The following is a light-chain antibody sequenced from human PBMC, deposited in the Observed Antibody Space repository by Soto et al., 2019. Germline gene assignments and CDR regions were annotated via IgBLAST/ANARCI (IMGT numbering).Light chain of an antibody. V-gene: IGKV3-20*01. J-gene: IGKJ5*01. CDR2: GAS. CDR1: QSISSNS. Sequence: EIVLTQSPVTLSVSPGERATLSCRASQSISSNSLAWYQQKPGQAPRLFIYGASSRATGIPDRFIGSGSGTHFTLTISRLEPEDFALYYCQQYGSSPRISFGQGTRLEI. CDR3: QQYGSSPRIS.